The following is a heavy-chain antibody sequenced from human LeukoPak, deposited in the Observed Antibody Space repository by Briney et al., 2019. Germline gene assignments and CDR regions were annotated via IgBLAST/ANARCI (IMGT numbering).Heavy chain of an antibody. CDR2: ISPSSSGA. CDR1: GFTFSSYS. V-gene: IGHV3-48*04. CDR3: AKDIGADYYYDSSGYFI. D-gene: IGHD3-22*01. J-gene: IGHJ3*02. Sequence: GGSLRLSCAASGFTFSSYSMNRVRQAPGKGLEWVSYISPSSSGAYYADSVKGRFTISRDNSKNSLYLQMDSLRTEDTALYYCAKDIGADYYYDSSGYFIWGQGTMVTVSS.